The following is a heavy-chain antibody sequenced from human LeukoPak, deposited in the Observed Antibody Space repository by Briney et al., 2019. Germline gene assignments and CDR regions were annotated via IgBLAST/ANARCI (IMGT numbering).Heavy chain of an antibody. Sequence: SVKLSCKASGGTFSIYAMRWVRQAPGQGLEGMGGIIPIFGTANYAQKFQGRVTITTDESTSTAYMELSSLRSEDTAVYYCARDTDYGSGSYYGYWGQGTLVTVSS. CDR2: IIPIFGTA. CDR1: GGTFSIYA. D-gene: IGHD3-10*01. J-gene: IGHJ4*02. CDR3: ARDTDYGSGSYYGY. V-gene: IGHV1-69*05.